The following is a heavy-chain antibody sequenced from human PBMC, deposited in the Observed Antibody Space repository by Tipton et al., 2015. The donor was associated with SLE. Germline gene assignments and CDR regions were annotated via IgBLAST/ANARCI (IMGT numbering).Heavy chain of an antibody. V-gene: IGHV4-34*01. Sequence: TLSLTCAVYGGSFSGYYRSWIRQPPGKGLEWIGEINHSGSTNYNPSLKSRVTISVDTSKNQFSLKLSSVTAADTAVYYCARAPLGSVPLDYWGEGTL. CDR3: ARAPLGSVPLDY. J-gene: IGHJ4*02. D-gene: IGHD1-26*01. CDR2: INHSGST. CDR1: GGSFSGYY.